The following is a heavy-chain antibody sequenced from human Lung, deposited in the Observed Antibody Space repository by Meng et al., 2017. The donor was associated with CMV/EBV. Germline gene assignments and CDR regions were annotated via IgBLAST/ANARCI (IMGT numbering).Heavy chain of an antibody. V-gene: IGHV1-69*05. Sequence: SVXVSXXASGGTFSSYAISWVRQAPGQGLEWMGGIIPIFGTANYAQKFQGRVTITTDESTSTAYMELSSLRSEDTAVYYCARGTTSRYCSSTSCYRGAGFDPWGQGXLVTVS. CDR1: GGTFSSYA. CDR2: IIPIFGTA. J-gene: IGHJ5*02. D-gene: IGHD2-2*02. CDR3: ARGTTSRYCSSTSCYRGAGFDP.